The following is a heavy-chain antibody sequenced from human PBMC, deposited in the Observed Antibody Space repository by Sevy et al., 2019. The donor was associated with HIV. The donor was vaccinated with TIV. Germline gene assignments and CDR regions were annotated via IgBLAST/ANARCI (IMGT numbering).Heavy chain of an antibody. J-gene: IGHJ4*02. CDR1: GFTFTNYN. Sequence: GGSLRLSCVASGFTFTNYNMNWVRQAPGKGLEWFSSISSSSGYIYYADSVKGRFTISRDNAKNSLYLQMNSLRAEDTAVYYAAREEVHIDRISDGGIDCWGQGTLVTVSS. V-gene: IGHV3-21*01. CDR3: AREEVHIDRISDGGIDC. D-gene: IGHD2-21*01. CDR2: ISSSSGYI.